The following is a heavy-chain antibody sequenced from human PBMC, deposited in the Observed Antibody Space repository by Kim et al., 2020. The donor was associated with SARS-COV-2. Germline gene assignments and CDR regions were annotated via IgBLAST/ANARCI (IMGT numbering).Heavy chain of an antibody. Sequence: SETLSLTCTVSGGSISIYYWNWIRQFPGKGLEWIGYIYYRGSTNYNPSLKSRVTISVDTSKNQFSLRLSSVTAADTAVYYCAGGSDYFYAMDVWGQGTTVTVSS. CDR2: IYYRGST. CDR3: AGGSDYFYAMDV. J-gene: IGHJ6*02. V-gene: IGHV4-59*13. CDR1: GGSISIYY. D-gene: IGHD3-16*01.